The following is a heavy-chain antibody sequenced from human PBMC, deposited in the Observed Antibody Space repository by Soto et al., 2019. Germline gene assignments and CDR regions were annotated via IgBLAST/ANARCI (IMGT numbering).Heavy chain of an antibody. J-gene: IGHJ4*02. CDR3: ARSPKSSDFPYYFDF. V-gene: IGHV4-34*12. D-gene: IGHD2-21*02. Sequence: SETLSLTYTVYARSFRGYYWSWIRQPPGEGLEWSGEVIHTGRTNYNPSLKGRVTVSVDASKNQFSLNLSSVTAADTAVYYCARSPKSSDFPYYFDFWGQGTQIT. CDR2: VIHTGRT. CDR1: ARSFRGYY.